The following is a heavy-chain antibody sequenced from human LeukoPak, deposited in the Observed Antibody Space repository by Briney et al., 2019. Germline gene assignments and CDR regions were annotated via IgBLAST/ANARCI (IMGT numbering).Heavy chain of an antibody. CDR3: ARRESGSYSYDH. V-gene: IGHV3-66*02. CDR1: GFTVGSNY. CDR2: IYSGGST. Sequence: GGSLRLSCAASGFTVGSNYMSWVRQAPGKGLEWVSVIYSGGSTYYADSVKGRFTISRDNSKNTLYLQMNSLRAEDTAVYYCARRESGSYSYDHWGQGTLVTVSS. D-gene: IGHD1-26*01. J-gene: IGHJ4*02.